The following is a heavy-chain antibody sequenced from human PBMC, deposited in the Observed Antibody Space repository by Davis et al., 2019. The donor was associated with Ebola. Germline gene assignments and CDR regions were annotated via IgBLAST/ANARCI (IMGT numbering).Heavy chain of an antibody. Sequence: GESLKISCAASGFTFSSYAMSWVRQAPGKGLEWVSYISSSSSTIYYADSVKGRFTISRDNAKNSLYLQMNSLRAEDTAVYYCARASSFYGMDVWGQGTTVTVSS. CDR1: GFTFSSYA. CDR2: ISSSSSTI. CDR3: ARASSFYGMDV. V-gene: IGHV3-48*01. D-gene: IGHD2-2*01. J-gene: IGHJ6*02.